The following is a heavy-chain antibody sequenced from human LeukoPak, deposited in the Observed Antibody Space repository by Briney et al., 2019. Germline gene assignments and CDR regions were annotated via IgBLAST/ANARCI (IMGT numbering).Heavy chain of an antibody. J-gene: IGHJ3*02. CDR3: AKDYCSGGSCYSDAFDI. V-gene: IGHV3-23*01. Sequence: GGSLRLSCAASGFTFSSYAMSWVRQAPGKGLEWASAISGSGGSTYYADSVKGRFTISRDNSKNTPYLQMNSLRAEDTAVYYCAKDYCSGGSCYSDAFDIWGQGTMVTVSS. CDR1: GFTFSSYA. D-gene: IGHD2-15*01. CDR2: ISGSGGST.